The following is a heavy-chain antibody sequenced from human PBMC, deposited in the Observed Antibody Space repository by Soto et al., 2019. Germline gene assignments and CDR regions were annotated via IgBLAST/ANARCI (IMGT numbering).Heavy chain of an antibody. CDR3: ARWELDSYYYYGMDV. J-gene: IGHJ6*02. V-gene: IGHV4-39*01. CDR2: IYYSGST. Sequence: ASETLSLTWTVSGGSISSSSYYWGWIRQPPGKGLEWIGSIYYSGSTYYNPSLKSRVTISVDTSKNQFSLKLSSVTAADTAVYYCARWELDSYYYYGMDVWGQGTTVTVSS. D-gene: IGHD1-26*01. CDR1: GGSISSSSYY.